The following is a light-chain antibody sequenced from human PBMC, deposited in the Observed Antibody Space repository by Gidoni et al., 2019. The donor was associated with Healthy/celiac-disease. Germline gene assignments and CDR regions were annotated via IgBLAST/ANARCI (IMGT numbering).Light chain of an antibody. CDR3: QQYNGHPWA. CDR1: QSIGFW. Sequence: DIQLTQSPSTLSASAGASVTITCRASQSIGFWLAWYRQKPGEAPSLLVSQASFLPRGVPSRFSGSGSRTRFTLTINNLQPDDFATYFCQQYNGHPWAFGQWTKVEIK. J-gene: IGKJ1*01. CDR2: QAS. V-gene: IGKV1-5*03.